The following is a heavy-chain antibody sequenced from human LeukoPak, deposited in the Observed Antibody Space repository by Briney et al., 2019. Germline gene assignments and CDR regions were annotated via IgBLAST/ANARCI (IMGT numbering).Heavy chain of an antibody. J-gene: IGHJ6*03. CDR1: GGSFSGYY. CDR2: INHSGST. D-gene: IGHD2-2*01. CDR3: ARGRHCSSTSCYYYYYMDV. Sequence: PSETLSLTCAVYGGSFSGYYWSWIRQPPGEGLEWIGEINHSGSTNYNPSLKSRVTISVDTSKNQFSLKLSSVTAADTAVYYCARGRHCSSTSCYYYYYMDVWGKGTTVTVSS. V-gene: IGHV4-34*01.